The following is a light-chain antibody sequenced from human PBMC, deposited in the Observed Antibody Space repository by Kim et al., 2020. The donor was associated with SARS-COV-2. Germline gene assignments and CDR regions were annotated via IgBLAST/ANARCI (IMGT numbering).Light chain of an antibody. CDR3: QVWDRSSDYGV. CDR1: NIGRKS. J-gene: IGLJ2*01. Sequence: SSELTQPPSVSVAPGQTARITCGGDNIGRKSVHWYPQRPGQSPLVIISYDRERPPGIPERFTGSNSGRTATLTISRVAAGDEADFHCQVWDRSSDYGVFG. CDR2: YDR. V-gene: IGLV3-21*01.